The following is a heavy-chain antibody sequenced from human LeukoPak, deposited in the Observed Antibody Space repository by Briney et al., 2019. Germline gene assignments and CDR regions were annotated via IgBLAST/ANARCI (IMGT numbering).Heavy chain of an antibody. V-gene: IGHV1-69*01. CDR1: GGTFSSYA. CDR3: ARELTGYSSSWSFDY. Sequence: GASVKVSCKASGGTFSSYAISWVRQAPGQGLEWMGGIIPIFGTATYAQKFQGRVTITADESTSTAYMELSSLRSEDTAVYYCARELTGYSSSWSFDYWGQGTLVTVSS. D-gene: IGHD6-13*01. CDR2: IIPIFGTA. J-gene: IGHJ4*02.